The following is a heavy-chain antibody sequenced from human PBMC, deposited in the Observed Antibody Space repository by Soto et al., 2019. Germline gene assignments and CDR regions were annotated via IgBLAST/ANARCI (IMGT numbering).Heavy chain of an antibody. D-gene: IGHD1-26*01. V-gene: IGHV3-15*07. CDR3: TAYTFSVKWGFV. CDR1: GFPFNNAW. Sequence: EVQLMESGGGLVKPGGSLRLSCAASGFPFNNAWMNWVRQAPGKGLGWVGRVKSSSYGGTTDYSAPVKGRFIISRDDSMNTLYLQMNSLQTEDTAVYYCTAYTFSVKWGFVWGQGTMVTVSS. J-gene: IGHJ3*01. CDR2: VKSSSYGGTT.